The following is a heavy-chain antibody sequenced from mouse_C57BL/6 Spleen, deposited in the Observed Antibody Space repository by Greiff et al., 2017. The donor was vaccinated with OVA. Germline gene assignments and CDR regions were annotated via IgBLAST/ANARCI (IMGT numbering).Heavy chain of an antibody. CDR1: GYTFTDYY. Sequence: EVQLQQSGPVLVKPGASVKMSCKASGYTFTDYYMNWVKQSHGKSLEWIGVINPYNGGTSYNQKFKGKATLTVDKSSSTAYMELNSLTSEDSAVYYCAREGTTVVAPNYFDYWGQGTTLTVSS. CDR3: AREGTTVVAPNYFDY. J-gene: IGHJ2*01. CDR2: INPYNGGT. D-gene: IGHD1-1*01. V-gene: IGHV1-19*01.